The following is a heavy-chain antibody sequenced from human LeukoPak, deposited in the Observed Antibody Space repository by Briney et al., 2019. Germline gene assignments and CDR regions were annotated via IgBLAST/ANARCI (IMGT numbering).Heavy chain of an antibody. V-gene: IGHV3-7*04. CDR3: ARKAYTCGAFDY. CDR1: GFTFSSYW. CDR2: IKQDGSEK. J-gene: IGHJ4*02. D-gene: IGHD5-18*01. Sequence: PGGSLRLSCAASGFTFSSYWMSRVRQAPGKGLEWVANIKQDGSEKYYVGSVKGRFTISRDSATNSLYLQMNSLRVEDTAVYYCARKAYTCGAFDYWGLGTLVTVSS.